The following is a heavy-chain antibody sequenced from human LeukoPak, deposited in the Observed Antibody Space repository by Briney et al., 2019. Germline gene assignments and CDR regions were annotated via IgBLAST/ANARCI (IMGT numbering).Heavy chain of an antibody. CDR1: GFTVSSNY. CDR3: ATTPYGDYGECY. Sequence: GGSLRLSCADSGFTVSSNYMSWVRQAPGKGLEWVSVIYSGGSTYYADSVKGRFTISRDNSKNTLYLQMNSLRAEDTAVYYCATTPYGDYGECYWGQGTLVTVSS. J-gene: IGHJ4*02. CDR2: IYSGGST. D-gene: IGHD4-17*01. V-gene: IGHV3-53*01.